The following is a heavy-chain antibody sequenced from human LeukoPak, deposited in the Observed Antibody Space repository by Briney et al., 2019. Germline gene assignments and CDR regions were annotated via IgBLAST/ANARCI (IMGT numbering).Heavy chain of an antibody. D-gene: IGHD3-10*02. CDR1: GGSITNNHY. CDR3: AGGGEAWELLGY. V-gene: IGHV4-4*02. Sequence: SETLSLTCAVSGGSITNNHYWTWVRQPPGRGLEWIADIFHSGIANYNPPLKSRVTISMDKSKNQFSLTLSSVTAADTAVYYCAGGGEAWELLGYWGQGTLVTVSS. CDR2: IFHSGIA. J-gene: IGHJ4*02.